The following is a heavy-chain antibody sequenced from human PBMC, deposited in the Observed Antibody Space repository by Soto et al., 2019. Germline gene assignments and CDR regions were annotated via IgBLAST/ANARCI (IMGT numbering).Heavy chain of an antibody. V-gene: IGHV1-2*04. CDR3: ARVRRLAAAGQYYDDSSGYDAFDY. CDR1: GYTFTGYY. J-gene: IGHJ4*02. CDR2: INPNSGGT. D-gene: IGHD3-22*01. Sequence: QVQLVQSGAEVKKPGASVKVSCKASGYTFTGYYMHWVRQAPGQGLEWMGWINPNSGGTNYAQKFEGWVTMTRDTSISTAYMELSRMRSDDTAVYYCARVRRLAAAGQYYDDSSGYDAFDYWGQGTLVTVSS.